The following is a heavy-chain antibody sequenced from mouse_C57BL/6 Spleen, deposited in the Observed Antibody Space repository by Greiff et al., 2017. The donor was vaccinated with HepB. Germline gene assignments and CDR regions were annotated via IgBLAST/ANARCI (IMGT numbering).Heavy chain of an antibody. D-gene: IGHD1-1*01. V-gene: IGHV2-5*01. CDR2: IWRGGST. Sequence: VMLVESGPGLVQPSQSLSITCTVSGFSLTSYGVHWVRQSPGKGLEWLGVIWRGGSTDYNAAFMSRLSITKDNSKSQVFFKMNSLQADDTAIYYCAITTVVATNAMDYWGQGTSVTVSS. J-gene: IGHJ4*01. CDR1: GFSLTSYG. CDR3: AITTVVATNAMDY.